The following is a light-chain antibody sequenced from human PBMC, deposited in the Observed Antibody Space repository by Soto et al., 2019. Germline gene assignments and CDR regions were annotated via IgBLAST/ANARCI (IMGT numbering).Light chain of an antibody. CDR3: QHYKTHTRT. CDR2: QAS. Sequence: DIQMTQSPSTLSASVGDRVTITCRASQSISRWLAWYQQKPGKAPKLLIYQASNLESGVPSRFIGSGSETEFTLSISLQPADCVTYYYQHYKTHTRTFGQGTNVEIK. V-gene: IGKV1-5*03. CDR1: QSISRW. J-gene: IGKJ1*01.